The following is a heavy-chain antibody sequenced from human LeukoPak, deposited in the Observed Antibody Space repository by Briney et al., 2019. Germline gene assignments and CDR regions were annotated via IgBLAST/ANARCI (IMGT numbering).Heavy chain of an antibody. Sequence: SETLSLTCTVSGGSISSANYYWGWIRQSPGKGLEWIASIYYSGSTYYNPSLKSRLTMSVDTSNNKFFLRLSSVTATDTAVYYCARGTGGYVVYWGQGTLVTVSS. V-gene: IGHV4-39*01. D-gene: IGHD3-22*01. J-gene: IGHJ4*02. CDR3: ARGTGGYVVY. CDR1: GGSISSANYY. CDR2: IYYSGST.